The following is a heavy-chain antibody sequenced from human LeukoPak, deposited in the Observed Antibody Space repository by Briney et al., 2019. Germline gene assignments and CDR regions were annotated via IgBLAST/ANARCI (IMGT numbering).Heavy chain of an antibody. CDR1: GFTFDDYG. CDR2: ISGSGGST. D-gene: IGHD1-7*01. Sequence: PGGSLRLSCAASGFTFDDYGMSWVRQAPGKGLEWVSAISGSGGSTYYADSVKGRFTISRDNSKNTLYLQMNSLRAEDTAVYYCAKVPVYNWNYVARYYYYYMDVWGKGTTVTVSS. V-gene: IGHV3-23*01. CDR3: AKVPVYNWNYVARYYYYYMDV. J-gene: IGHJ6*03.